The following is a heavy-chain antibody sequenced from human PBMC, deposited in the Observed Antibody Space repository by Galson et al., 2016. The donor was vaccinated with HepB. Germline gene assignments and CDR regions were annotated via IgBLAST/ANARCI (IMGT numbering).Heavy chain of an antibody. CDR2: IIPIFRTT. D-gene: IGHD1-26*01. J-gene: IGHJ4*02. CDR3: ARPQREGGNYYSFDY. Sequence: SVKVSCKASGGTFSSYALSWVRQAPGQGLEWMGRIIPIFRTTNYAQKFPGRVSITADESTSTAYMELSSLRSEDTAVYYCARPQREGGNYYSFDYWGQGTLVTVSS. V-gene: IGHV1-69*13. CDR1: GGTFSSYA.